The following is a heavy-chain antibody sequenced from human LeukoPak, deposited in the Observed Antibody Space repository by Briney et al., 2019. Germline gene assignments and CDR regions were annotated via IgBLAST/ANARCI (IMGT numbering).Heavy chain of an antibody. D-gene: IGHD1-26*01. V-gene: IGHV3-23*01. J-gene: IGHJ4*02. CDR2: ISGGSGST. CDR1: GFTFSSYA. CDR3: TRDPHYYHGNPHDF. Sequence: PGGSLRLSCAASGFTFSSYAMSWVRQAPGKGLAWVSTISGGSGSTYCADSVKGRFTISRDNSKNTLYLQMNSLRDEDTAVYFCTRDPHYYHGNPHDFWGQGTRVTVSS.